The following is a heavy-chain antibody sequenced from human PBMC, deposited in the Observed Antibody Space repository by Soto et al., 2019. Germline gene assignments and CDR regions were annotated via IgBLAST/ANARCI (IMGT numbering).Heavy chain of an antibody. J-gene: IGHJ4*02. D-gene: IGHD6-19*01. CDR1: GGTFSSYA. V-gene: IGHV1-69*13. CDR3: ARAYSIAVAGTKYDY. CDR2: IIPIFGTA. Sequence: ASVKVSCKASGGTFSSYAISWVRQAPGQGLEWMGGIIPIFGTANYAQKFQGRATITADESTSTAYMEPSSLRSEDTAVYYCARAYSIAVAGTKYDYWGQGTLVTVSS.